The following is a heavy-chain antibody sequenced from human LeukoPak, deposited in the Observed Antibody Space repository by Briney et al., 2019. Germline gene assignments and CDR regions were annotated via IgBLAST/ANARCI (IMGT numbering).Heavy chain of an antibody. D-gene: IGHD2-2*01. CDR3: AREQCSSTCYYDY. CDR1: GGSISTYY. Sequence: PSETLSLTCIVSGGSISTYYWSWIRQAPGKGLEWIGYTHYSGSTNYNTSLKSRLTISIDTSTNQFSLKLSSVTAADTAVYYCAREQCSSTCYYDYWGQGTLVTVSS. CDR2: THYSGST. V-gene: IGHV4-59*01. J-gene: IGHJ4*02.